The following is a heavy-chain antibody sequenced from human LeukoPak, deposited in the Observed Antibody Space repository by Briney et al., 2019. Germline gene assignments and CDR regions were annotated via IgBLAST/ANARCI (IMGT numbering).Heavy chain of an antibody. Sequence: HTGGSLRLSCAASGFTFSSYSMNWVRQAPGKGLEWVSYISSSSSTIYYADSVKGRFTISRDNAKNSLYLQMNSLRAEDTAVYYCARAPRFGSGWSNFDYWGQGTLVTVSS. J-gene: IGHJ4*02. CDR2: ISSSSSTI. CDR1: GFTFSSYS. CDR3: ARAPRFGSGWSNFDY. D-gene: IGHD6-19*01. V-gene: IGHV3-48*01.